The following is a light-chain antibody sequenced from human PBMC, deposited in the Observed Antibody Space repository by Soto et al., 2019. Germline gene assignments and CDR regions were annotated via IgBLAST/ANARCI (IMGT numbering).Light chain of an antibody. V-gene: IGLV2-8*01. CDR1: SSDVSGYNY. CDR2: EVS. CDR3: TSYVGGNNHYV. Sequence: QSALTQPPSASGSPGQSVTISCTGTSSDVSGYNYVSWYQQHPGKAPKVVIYEVSKRPSGVPDRFSGSKSGNTASLTVSGLQAEDEADYYCTSYVGGNNHYVFGTGTKVTVL. J-gene: IGLJ1*01.